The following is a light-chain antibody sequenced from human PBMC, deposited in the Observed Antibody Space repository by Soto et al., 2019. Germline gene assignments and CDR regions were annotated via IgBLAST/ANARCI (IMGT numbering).Light chain of an antibody. CDR1: QSVSSNS. CDR3: QQYGRSPPNA. J-gene: IGKJ2*01. Sequence: EIVLTQSPGTLSLSPGETATLSCRASQSVSSNSLAWLQQKPGQAPRLLIYAASTRATGIADRFSGSGSGTDFTLNISRLEPEDFAVYYCQQYGRSPPNAFGQGTKLEIK. V-gene: IGKV3-20*01. CDR2: AAS.